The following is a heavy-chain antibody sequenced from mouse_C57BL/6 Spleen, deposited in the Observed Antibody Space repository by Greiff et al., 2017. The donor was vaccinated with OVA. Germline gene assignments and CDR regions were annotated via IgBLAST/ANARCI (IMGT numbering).Heavy chain of an antibody. D-gene: IGHD1-2*01. CDR2: INPNYGTT. CDR1: GYSFTDYN. Sequence: VQLKESGPELVKPGASVKISCKASGYSFTDYNMNWVKQSNGKSLEWIGVINPNYGTTSYNQKFKGKATLTVDQSSSTAYMQLNSLTSEDSAVYYGARAGGTTAYFDYWGQGTTLTVSS. CDR3: ARAGGTTAYFDY. V-gene: IGHV1-39*01. J-gene: IGHJ2*01.